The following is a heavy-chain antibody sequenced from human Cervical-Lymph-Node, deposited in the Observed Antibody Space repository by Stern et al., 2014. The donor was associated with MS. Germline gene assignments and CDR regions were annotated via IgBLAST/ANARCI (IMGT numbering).Heavy chain of an antibody. J-gene: IGHJ6*02. Sequence: EVQLVESGGGLLQPGGSLRLSCGASGFTFSTYWMHWVRQGPGKGLVWVSRIISGGSSTIYTDSVRGRFTISRDNAKNTVYLQMTSLRAEDTAVYYCARSSGASGDAMDVWGQGTTVTVSS. CDR2: IISGGSST. CDR1: GFTFSTYW. D-gene: IGHD2-15*01. CDR3: ARSSGASGDAMDV. V-gene: IGHV3-74*01.